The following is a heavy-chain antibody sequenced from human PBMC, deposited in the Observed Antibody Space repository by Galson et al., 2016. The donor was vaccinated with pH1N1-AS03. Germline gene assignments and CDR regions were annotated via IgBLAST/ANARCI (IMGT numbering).Heavy chain of an antibody. Sequence: SETLSLTCSVSGGSISSYYWSWIRQSPGKGLEWIGYIYYIGSTNYNPSLKSRVTISVDTSKNLLSLKLTSVTAADTAVYYCARHNPPGDYGGSHWYVDLWGRGTLVTVSS. CDR2: IYYIGST. J-gene: IGHJ2*01. CDR1: GGSISSYY. CDR3: ARHNPPGDYGGSHWYVDL. D-gene: IGHD4-23*01. V-gene: IGHV4-59*08.